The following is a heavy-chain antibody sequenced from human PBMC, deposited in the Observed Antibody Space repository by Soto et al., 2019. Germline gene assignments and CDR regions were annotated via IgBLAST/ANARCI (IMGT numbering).Heavy chain of an antibody. CDR2: INHSGST. Sequence: KPSETLSLTCAVYGGSFSGYYWSWIRQPPGKGLEWIGEINHSGSTNYNPSLKSRVTISVDTSKNQFSLKLSSVTAADTAVYYCASGRRARGSYPWKYYYGMDVWGQGTTVTVSS. V-gene: IGHV4-34*01. CDR1: GGSFSGYY. CDR3: ASGRRARGSYPWKYYYGMDV. D-gene: IGHD1-26*01. J-gene: IGHJ6*02.